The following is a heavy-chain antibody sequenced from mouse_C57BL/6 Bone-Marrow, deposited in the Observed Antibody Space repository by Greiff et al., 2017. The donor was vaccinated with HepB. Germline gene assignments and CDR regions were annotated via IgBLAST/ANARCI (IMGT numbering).Heavy chain of an antibody. V-gene: IGHV7-3*01. CDR3: ARYFGQYDGYSFAY. CDR1: GFTFTDYY. D-gene: IGHD2-3*01. CDR2: IRNKANGYTT. Sequence: EVKLVESGGGLVQPGGSLSLSCAASGFTFTDYYMSWVRQPPGKALEWLGFIRNKANGYTTEYSASVKGRFTISRDNSRSILYLQMNALRAEDSATYYCARYFGQYDGYSFAYWGQGTLVTVSA. J-gene: IGHJ3*01.